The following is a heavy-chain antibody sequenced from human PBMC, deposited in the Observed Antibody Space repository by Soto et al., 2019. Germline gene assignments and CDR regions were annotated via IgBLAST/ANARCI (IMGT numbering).Heavy chain of an antibody. V-gene: IGHV1-69*12. CDR1: GDTFISYA. CDR2: VVPMFGIP. J-gene: IGHJ6*02. D-gene: IGHD5-18*01. CDR3: ARDGTTLETAMVSQYLDGMDV. Sequence: QVQLVQSGAEVKKPGSSVKVSCKSSGDTFISYAISWVRQAPGQGLEWMGGVVPMFGIPNYAQKFQGRVTIIADEPTRTDNREVRRMPTEDSAVYYCARDGTTLETAMVSQYLDGMDVWGQRTTVTVSS.